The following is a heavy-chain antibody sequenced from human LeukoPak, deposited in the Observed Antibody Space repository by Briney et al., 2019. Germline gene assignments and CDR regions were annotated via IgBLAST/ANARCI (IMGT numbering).Heavy chain of an antibody. V-gene: IGHV4-34*01. CDR2: INHSGST. CDR1: GGSFSGYY. CDR3: ASQSVRGFDP. J-gene: IGHJ5*02. Sequence: SETLSLTCAVYGGSFSGYYWSWIRQPPGKGLEWIGEINHSGSTNYNPSLKSRVTISVDTSKNQFSLKLSSVTAADTAVYYCASQSVRGFDPWGQGTLVTVSS.